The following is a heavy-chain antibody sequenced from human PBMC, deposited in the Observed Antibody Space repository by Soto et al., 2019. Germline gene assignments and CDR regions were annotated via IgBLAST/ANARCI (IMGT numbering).Heavy chain of an antibody. Sequence: GGSLRLSCAASGFTVSSNYMSWVRQAPGKGLEWVSVIYSGGSTYYADSVKGRFTISRDNSKNTLYLQMNSLRAEDTAVYYCARARTDYPSYYYGMDVWGQGTTVTV. D-gene: IGHD4-17*01. CDR3: ARARTDYPSYYYGMDV. V-gene: IGHV3-66*01. CDR1: GFTVSSNY. J-gene: IGHJ6*02. CDR2: IYSGGST.